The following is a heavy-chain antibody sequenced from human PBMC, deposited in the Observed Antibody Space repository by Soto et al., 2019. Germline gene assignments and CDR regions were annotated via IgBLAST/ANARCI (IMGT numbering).Heavy chain of an antibody. CDR1: GFTFSSYG. CDR2: ISYDGSNK. Sequence: PGGSLRLSCAASGFTFSSYGMHWVRQAPGKGLEWVAVISYDGSNKYYADSVKGRFTISRDNSKNTLYLQMNSLRAEDTAVYYCAKAGSGWSFYYYYMDVWGKGTTVTVSS. D-gene: IGHD6-19*01. CDR3: AKAGSGWSFYYYYMDV. J-gene: IGHJ6*03. V-gene: IGHV3-30*18.